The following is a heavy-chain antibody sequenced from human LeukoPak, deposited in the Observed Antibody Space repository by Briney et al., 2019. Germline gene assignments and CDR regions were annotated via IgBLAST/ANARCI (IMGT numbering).Heavy chain of an antibody. CDR2: IYSGGST. Sequence: PGGSLRLSCAASGFTVSSNYMSWVRQAPGKGLEWVSVIYSGGSTYYADSVKGRFTISRDNSKNTLYLQMNSLRAEDTAVYYCARPTARHAAAGYYYYGMDVWGQGTTVTVSS. CDR1: GFTVSSNY. D-gene: IGHD6-13*01. CDR3: ARPTARHAAAGYYYYGMDV. J-gene: IGHJ6*02. V-gene: IGHV3-53*01.